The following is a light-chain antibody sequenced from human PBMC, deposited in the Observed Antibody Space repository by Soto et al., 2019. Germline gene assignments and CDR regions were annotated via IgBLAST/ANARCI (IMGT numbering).Light chain of an antibody. CDR1: QSVSSNY. V-gene: IGKV3-20*01. CDR3: QQYGSSRT. CDR2: GAS. J-gene: IGKJ1*01. Sequence: VCTQSPVTLSLSPGERATLSCRASQSVSSNYLAWYQQKPGQAPRLLIYGASSRATGIPDRFSGSGSGTDFSLTISRLEPEDFAVYYCQQYGSSRTFGQGTKVDIK.